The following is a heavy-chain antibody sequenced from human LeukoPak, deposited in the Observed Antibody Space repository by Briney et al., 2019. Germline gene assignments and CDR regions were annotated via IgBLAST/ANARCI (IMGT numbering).Heavy chain of an antibody. Sequence: SETLSLTCTVPGYSISSGYYWGWIRQPPGKGLEWIGSIYHSGSTYYNPSLKSRVTISVDTSKNQFSLKLSSVTAADTAVYYCAREALLTSGYNFDYWGQGTLVTVSS. D-gene: IGHD3-3*01. CDR3: AREALLTSGYNFDY. V-gene: IGHV4-38-2*02. J-gene: IGHJ4*02. CDR1: GYSISSGYY. CDR2: IYHSGST.